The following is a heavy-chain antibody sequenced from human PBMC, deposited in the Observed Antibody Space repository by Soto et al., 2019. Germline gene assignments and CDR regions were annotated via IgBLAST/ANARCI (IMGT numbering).Heavy chain of an antibody. CDR2: PYYGRSA. Sequence: QVQLQESGPGLVKPSETLSLTCAVSGDSISTYYCMWIRQPPGKGLESIGYPYYGRSANYNPSLKSRVTLSVDTSTNQCSLTLSSMTAADTAVYYCALRSMAVVPEYWGQGTLVTVSS. V-gene: IGHV4-59*01. D-gene: IGHD3-22*01. J-gene: IGHJ4*02. CDR3: ALRSMAVVPEY. CDR1: GDSISTYY.